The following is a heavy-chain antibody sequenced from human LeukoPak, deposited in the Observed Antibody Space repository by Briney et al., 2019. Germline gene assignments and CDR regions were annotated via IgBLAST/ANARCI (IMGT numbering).Heavy chain of an antibody. CDR3: AGGTGFIIKD. D-gene: IGHD3-9*01. CDR2: IKQDGSEK. J-gene: IGHJ4*02. CDR1: GFTFSLYW. V-gene: IGHV3-7*03. Sequence: GGSLRLSCAATGFTFSLYWMNWVRRAPGKGLEWVANIKQDGSEKNYVDSVKGRFTISRDNAKNSLYLQMNNLRVEDTAMYYCAGGTGFIIKDWGQGTLVTVSS.